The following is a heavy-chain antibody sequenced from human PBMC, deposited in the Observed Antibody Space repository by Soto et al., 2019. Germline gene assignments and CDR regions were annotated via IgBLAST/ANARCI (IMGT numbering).Heavy chain of an antibody. D-gene: IGHD6-13*01. J-gene: IGHJ4*02. CDR2: ISGSGGST. V-gene: IGHV3-23*01. CDR3: AKPGKYSSRLWYFDY. CDR1: GFTFSSYA. Sequence: EVQLLESGGGLVQPGGSLRLSCAASGFTFSSYAMSWVRQAPGKGLEWVSAISGSGGSTYYADSVKGRFTISRDNSKNTLYLKMNSLRAEDTAVYYCAKPGKYSSRLWYFDYGGQGTLVTVSS.